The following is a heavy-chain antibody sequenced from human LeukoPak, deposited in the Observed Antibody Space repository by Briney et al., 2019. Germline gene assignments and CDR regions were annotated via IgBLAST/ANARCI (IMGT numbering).Heavy chain of an antibody. CDR2: INPNSGGT. CDR1: GYTFTGYY. CDR3: ARGTGSSGLDYFDY. V-gene: IGHV1-2*02. D-gene: IGHD6-19*01. J-gene: IGHJ4*02. Sequence: GASVKVSCKASGYTFTGYYMHWVRQAPGQGLEWMGWINPNSGGTNYAQKFQGRVTMTRDTSISTAYMELSRLRSDDTAVYYCARGTGSSGLDYFDYWGQGTLVTVSS.